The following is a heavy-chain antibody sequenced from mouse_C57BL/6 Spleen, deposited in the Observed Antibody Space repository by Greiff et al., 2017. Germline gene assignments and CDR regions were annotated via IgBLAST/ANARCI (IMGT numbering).Heavy chain of an antibody. CDR1: GFTFSDYG. V-gene: IGHV5-17*01. CDR2: ISSGSSTT. D-gene: IGHD1-1*01. J-gene: IGHJ3*01. CDR3: ARTQYGSSSWFAY. Sequence: DVKLVESGGGLVKPGGSLKLSCAASGFTFSDYGMHWVRQAPEKGLEWVAYISSGSSTTYYADTVKGRFTISRDNAKNTLFLQMTSLRSEDTAMYYCARTQYGSSSWFAYWGQGALVTVAA.